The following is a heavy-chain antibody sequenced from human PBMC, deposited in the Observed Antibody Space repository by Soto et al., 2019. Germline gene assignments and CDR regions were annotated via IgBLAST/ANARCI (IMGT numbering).Heavy chain of an antibody. D-gene: IGHD3-10*01. Sequence: QIQLVESGGDVVQPGRSLRLSCAASGFNFGFFGMHWVRQAPGKGLEWVAFISGDGINTHYADSVRGRFTLSRDYSKKTMYLQMDTLRDDDTALDYCARGNLSFDFDSWGQGTLVTVSS. CDR3: ARGNLSFDFDS. CDR1: GFNFGFFG. CDR2: ISGDGINT. V-gene: IGHV3-30*03. J-gene: IGHJ4*02.